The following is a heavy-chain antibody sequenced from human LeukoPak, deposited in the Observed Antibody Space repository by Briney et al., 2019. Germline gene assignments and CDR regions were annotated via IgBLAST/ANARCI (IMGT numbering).Heavy chain of an antibody. J-gene: IGHJ5*02. CDR2: IIPIFGTA. V-gene: IGHV1-69*06. Sequence: ASVKVSCKASGYPFSVYYMHWVRQAPGQGPEWMGGIIPIFGTANYAQKFQGRVTITADKSTSTAYMELSSLRSEDTAVYYCARGRITMVRGVDTTPNWFDPWGQGTLVTVSS. D-gene: IGHD3-10*01. CDR1: GYPFSVYY. CDR3: ARGRITMVRGVDTTPNWFDP.